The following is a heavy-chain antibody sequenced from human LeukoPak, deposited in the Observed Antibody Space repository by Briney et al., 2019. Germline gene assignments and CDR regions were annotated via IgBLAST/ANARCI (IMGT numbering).Heavy chain of an antibody. CDR1: GFTFSNSD. Sequence: QPGGSLRLSCAASGFTFSNSDMNWVRQAPGKGLGWVSFISASGGSAHYADSVRGRFTISRDNSKNTLYLQMNSLRAEDTAVYYCAKAGSYSDISVYPLASFDFWGQGTMVTVSS. J-gene: IGHJ3*01. CDR3: AKAGSYSDISVYPLASFDF. V-gene: IGHV3-23*01. D-gene: IGHD3-22*01. CDR2: ISASGGSA.